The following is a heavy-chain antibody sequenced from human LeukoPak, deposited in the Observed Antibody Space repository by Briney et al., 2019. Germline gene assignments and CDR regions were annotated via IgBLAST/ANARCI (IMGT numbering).Heavy chain of an antibody. CDR3: AKDLVRYDFWSGYY. D-gene: IGHD3-3*01. Sequence: GGSLRLSCAASGFTFSSYAMHWVRQAPGKGLEWVAVISYDGSNKYYADSVKGRFTISRDNAKNSLYLQMNSLRAEDTAVYYCAKDLVRYDFWSGYYWGQGTLVTVSS. V-gene: IGHV3-30-3*01. CDR1: GFTFSSYA. J-gene: IGHJ4*02. CDR2: ISYDGSNK.